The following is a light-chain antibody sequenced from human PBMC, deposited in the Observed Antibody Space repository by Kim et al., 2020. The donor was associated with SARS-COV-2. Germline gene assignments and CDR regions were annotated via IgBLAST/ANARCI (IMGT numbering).Light chain of an antibody. Sequence: KTVTISCTRSSGSIASNYVQWYQQRPGSSPTTVIYEDNQRPSGVPDRFSGSIDSSSNSASLTISGLKTEDEADYYCQSYDSSNPLVFGGGTKVTVL. V-gene: IGLV6-57*01. CDR1: SGSIASNY. J-gene: IGLJ3*02. CDR3: QSYDSSNPLV. CDR2: EDN.